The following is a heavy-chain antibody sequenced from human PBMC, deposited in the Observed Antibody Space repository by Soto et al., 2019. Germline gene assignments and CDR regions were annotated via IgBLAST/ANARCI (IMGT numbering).Heavy chain of an antibody. CDR2: IYYSGST. J-gene: IGHJ4*02. Sequence: SETLSLTCTVSGGSISSSSYYWGWIRQPPGKGLEWIGSIYYSGSTYYNPSLKSRVTISVDTSKNQFSLKLSSVTAADTAVYYCARHPITMVRGVITNYFDYWGQGTLVTVSS. CDR3: ARHPITMVRGVITNYFDY. CDR1: GGSISSSSYY. V-gene: IGHV4-39*01. D-gene: IGHD3-10*01.